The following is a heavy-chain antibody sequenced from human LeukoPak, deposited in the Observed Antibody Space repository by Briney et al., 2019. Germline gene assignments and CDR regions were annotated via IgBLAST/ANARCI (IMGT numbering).Heavy chain of an antibody. CDR1: GFTFSSYA. Sequence: GGSLRLSCAASGFTFSSYAMHWVRQAPGKGLEWVAVISYDGSNKYYADSVKGRFTISRDNSKNSLYLQMNSLRAEDTAVYYCASELEPGVYWGQGTLVTVSS. CDR2: ISYDGSNK. CDR3: ASELEPGVY. J-gene: IGHJ4*02. V-gene: IGHV3-30-3*01. D-gene: IGHD1-1*01.